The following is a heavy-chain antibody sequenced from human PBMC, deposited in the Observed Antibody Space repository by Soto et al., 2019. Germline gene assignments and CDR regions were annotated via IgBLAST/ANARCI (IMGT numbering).Heavy chain of an antibody. J-gene: IGHJ6*02. V-gene: IGHV3-21*01. Sequence: PGGSLRLSCAASGFTFSSYSMNWVRQAPGKGLEWVSSISSSSSYICYADSVKGRFTISRDNAKNSLYLQMNSLRAEDTAVYYCARENSSGYYYEYYYYYYGMDVWGQGTTVTV. CDR3: ARENSSGYYYEYYYYYYGMDV. CDR1: GFTFSSYS. D-gene: IGHD3-22*01. CDR2: ISSSSSYI.